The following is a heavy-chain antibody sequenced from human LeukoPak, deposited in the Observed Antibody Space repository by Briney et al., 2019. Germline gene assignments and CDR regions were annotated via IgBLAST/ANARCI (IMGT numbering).Heavy chain of an antibody. CDR2: ISAYNGNT. CDR3: AKGYYDFWSGYPSPNWFDP. CDR1: GYTFTSYG. Sequence: ASVKVSCKASGYTFTSYGISWVRQAPGQGLEWMGWISAYNGNTNYAQKLQGRVTMTTDTSTSTAYMELRSLRSDDTAVYYCAKGYYDFWSGYPSPNWFDPWGQGTLVTVSS. V-gene: IGHV1-18*01. D-gene: IGHD3-3*01. J-gene: IGHJ5*02.